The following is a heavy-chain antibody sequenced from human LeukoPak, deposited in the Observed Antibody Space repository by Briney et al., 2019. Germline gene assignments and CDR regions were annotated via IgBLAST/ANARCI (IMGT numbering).Heavy chain of an antibody. CDR3: TKDPSYYGDMYYFDY. Sequence: GGSLRLSCAASGFTFSSYGMHWVRQAPGKGLEWVAFIPYHGSNKYYADSVRGRLTISRDNSKNTLYLEMNSLRAEDTAVYYCTKDPSYYGDMYYFDYWGQGTLVTVSS. D-gene: IGHD4-17*01. J-gene: IGHJ4*02. V-gene: IGHV3-30*02. CDR1: GFTFSSYG. CDR2: IPYHGSNK.